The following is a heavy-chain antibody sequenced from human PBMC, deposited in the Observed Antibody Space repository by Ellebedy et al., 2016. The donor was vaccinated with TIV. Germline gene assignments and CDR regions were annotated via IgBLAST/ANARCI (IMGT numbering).Heavy chain of an antibody. CDR3: SRLRGSAAWYHDY. J-gene: IGHJ4*02. CDR1: GGSIASNSYY. V-gene: IGHV4-39*02. CDR2: IYHSGST. D-gene: IGHD6-13*01. Sequence: MPGGSLRLSCTVSGGSIASNSYYWDWIRQSPGKGLEWIGSIYHSGSTYYNPSLKSRVTISVDTSNNVFSLKMTSVTAADTAVYYCSRLRGSAAWYHDYWGQGTLVSVSS.